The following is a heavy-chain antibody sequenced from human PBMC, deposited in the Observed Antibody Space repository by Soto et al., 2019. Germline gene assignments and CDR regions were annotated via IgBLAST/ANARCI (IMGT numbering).Heavy chain of an antibody. V-gene: IGHV3-15*07. J-gene: IGHJ6*02. CDR3: IWQQDFYYGRAV. CDR2: IKSKGGGGTA. D-gene: IGHD6-13*01. CDR1: GFSFSPAW. Sequence: EVQLVESGGGLVTPGGSLTLSCAASGFSFSPAWMNWVRQAPGKGLEWVGLIKSKGGGGTADYAAPVKGRFIISRDDSKNPISLQMHSLKPEDTALYYCIWQQDFYYGRAVWGQGTTVTVSS.